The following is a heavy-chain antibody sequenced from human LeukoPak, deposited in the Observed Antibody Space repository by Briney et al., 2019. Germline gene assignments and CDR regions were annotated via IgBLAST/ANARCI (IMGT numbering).Heavy chain of an antibody. CDR2: INHSGST. V-gene: IGHV4-34*01. Sequence: SETLSLTCAVYGGSFSGYYWSWIRQPPGKGLEWIGEINHSGSTNYNPSLKSRVTISVDTSKNQFSLKLSSVTAADTAVYYCARVGSYYDSSGYYRSIYYYYYYMDVWGKGTTVTVS. J-gene: IGHJ6*03. CDR1: GGSFSGYY. CDR3: ARVGSYYDSSGYYRSIYYYYYYMDV. D-gene: IGHD3-22*01.